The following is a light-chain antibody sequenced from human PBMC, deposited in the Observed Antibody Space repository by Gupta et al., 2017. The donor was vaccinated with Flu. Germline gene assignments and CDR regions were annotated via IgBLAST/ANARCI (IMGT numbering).Light chain of an antibody. CDR1: QSISSW. J-gene: IGKJ1*01. CDR2: KAS. V-gene: IGKV1-5*03. Sequence: DIQMTQSPSTLSASVGDRVTITCRASQSISSWLAWYQQKPGKAPKLLIYKASSLESGVPSRFSSGGSRKEFTLTISSQQHDDFATYYDQQYNSYCTFGQGTKVEIK. CDR3: QQYNSYCT.